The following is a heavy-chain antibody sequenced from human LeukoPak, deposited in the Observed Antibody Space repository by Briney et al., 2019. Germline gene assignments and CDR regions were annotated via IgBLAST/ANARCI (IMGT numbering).Heavy chain of an antibody. V-gene: IGHV4-34*01. CDR3: ARMASIGWFDP. D-gene: IGHD3-10*01. J-gene: IGHJ5*02. CDR2: INHSGST. CDR1: GGSFSGYY. Sequence: PSETLSLTCAVYGGSFSGYYWSWIRQPPGKGLEWIGEINHSGSTYYNPSLKSRVTISVDRSKNQFSLKLSSVTAADTAVYYCARMASIGWFDPWGQGTLVTVSS.